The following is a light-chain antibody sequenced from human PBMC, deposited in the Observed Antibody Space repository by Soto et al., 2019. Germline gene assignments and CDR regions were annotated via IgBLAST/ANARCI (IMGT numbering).Light chain of an antibody. Sequence: VIARSPAIMSMSPGERATLSCRASQSVNNFLAWYQQKPGQAPRLLIYGASTRATGIPARFSGSGSGTEFTLTISSLQSEDFAVYYCQQYSNWPSWTFGQGTKVDIK. CDR2: GAS. CDR1: QSVNNF. CDR3: QQYSNWPSWT. J-gene: IGKJ1*01. V-gene: IGKV3-15*01.